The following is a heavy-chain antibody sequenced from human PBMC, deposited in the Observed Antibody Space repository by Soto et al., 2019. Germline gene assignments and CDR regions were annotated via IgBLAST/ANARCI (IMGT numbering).Heavy chain of an antibody. CDR3: ARGDSTGSPTGWFDP. CDR2: ISNYNGDT. Sequence: QVQLVQSGAEVKKPGASVQVSCKDSGYTFTRYSINWVRQAPGQGLEWVGWISNYNGDTKYAQKFQGRVTLTTDTSTTTTYMDLRSLTSDDTAVYFCARGDSTGSPTGWFDPWGQGTLVTVSS. CDR1: GYTFTRYS. V-gene: IGHV1-18*04. J-gene: IGHJ5*02. D-gene: IGHD6-19*01.